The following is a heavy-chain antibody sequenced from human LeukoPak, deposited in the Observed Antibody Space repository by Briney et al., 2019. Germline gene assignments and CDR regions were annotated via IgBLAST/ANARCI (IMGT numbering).Heavy chain of an antibody. V-gene: IGHV1-18*01. D-gene: IGHD4-17*01. CDR1: GYTLTSYG. J-gene: IGHJ4*02. Sequence: GASVKVSCEASGYTLTSYGTNWMRQAPGQGLEWRGWISTQSGNTNYAQKVQGRLTLTTDRSTNTAYMELRSLRSDDTAVYYCARGAYGDKWGQGTMVTVSS. CDR3: ARGAYGDK. CDR2: ISTQSGNT.